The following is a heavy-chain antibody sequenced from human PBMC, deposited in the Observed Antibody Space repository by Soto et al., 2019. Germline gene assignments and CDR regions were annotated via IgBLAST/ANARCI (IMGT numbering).Heavy chain of an antibody. CDR1: GYTFINYH. CDR3: AKSPRGEMGTD. Sequence: QVQLVQSGGEVKKPGASVTVSCKASGYTFINYHITWVRQAPGQGLEWMAWINTYNGMTDYAQRFQGRVTMTRDTSTSTAYMELRNLGSDDTAVYFCAKSPRGEMGTDWGQGTLVTVSS. D-gene: IGHD5-18*01. CDR2: INTYNGMT. V-gene: IGHV1-18*01. J-gene: IGHJ4*02.